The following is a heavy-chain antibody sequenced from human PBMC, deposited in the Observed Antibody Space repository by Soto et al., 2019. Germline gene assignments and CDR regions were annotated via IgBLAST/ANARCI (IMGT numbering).Heavy chain of an antibody. Sequence: QVQLVESGGGVVQPGRSLRLSCAASGFTFSSYGMHWVRQAPGKGLEWVAVISYDGSNKYYADSVKGRFTIPSDNSNNTLYLQMNSLRAEDTAVYYCAKDANYCNHFGYYFDHRGKGTPVTVSS. D-gene: IGHD4-4*01. V-gene: IGHV3-30*18. J-gene: IGHJ4*02. CDR1: GFTFSSYG. CDR3: AKDANYCNHFGYYFDH. CDR2: ISYDGSNK.